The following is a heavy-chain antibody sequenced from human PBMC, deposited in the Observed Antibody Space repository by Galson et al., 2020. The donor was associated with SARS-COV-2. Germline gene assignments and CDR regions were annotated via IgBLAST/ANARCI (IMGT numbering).Heavy chain of an antibody. CDR2: IYYSALP. D-gene: IGHD2-8*01. Sequence: SETLSLTCTVSGGSLSRGDYYWSWLRHPPGKGLEWIGYIYYSALPYYNPSLKSRVTISVDTSKNQFSLKLSSVTAADPAVYYCARADGPQNFKSDFWGQGTLVTVSS. V-gene: IGHV4-30-4*08. CDR1: GGSLSRGDYY. J-gene: IGHJ4*02. CDR3: ARADGPQNFKSDF.